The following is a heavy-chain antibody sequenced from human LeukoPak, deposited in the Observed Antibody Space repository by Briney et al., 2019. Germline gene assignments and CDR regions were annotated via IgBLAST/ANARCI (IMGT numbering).Heavy chain of an antibody. D-gene: IGHD3-10*01. Sequence: GGSLRLSCAASVFTFSSYNMNWVRQAPGKGLEWVSSITSSSNYIYYADSVKGRFTISRDNAKNSLYLQMNSLRAEDTTVYYCARDCWDYGSGSYCGIDYWGQGTLVTVSS. CDR2: ITSSSNYI. J-gene: IGHJ4*02. CDR1: VFTFSSYN. CDR3: ARDCWDYGSGSYCGIDY. V-gene: IGHV3-21*03.